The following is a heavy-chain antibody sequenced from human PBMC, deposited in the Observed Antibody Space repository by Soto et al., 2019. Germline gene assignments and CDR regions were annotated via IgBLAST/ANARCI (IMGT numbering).Heavy chain of an antibody. J-gene: IGHJ1*01. D-gene: IGHD6-19*01. CDR2: ISSGSSYI. CDR1: GFTFSNYG. Sequence: EVQLVESGGGLVKPGGSLRISCAASGFTFSNYGMNWVRQAPGKGLEWVSSISSGSSYIFYADSVKGRFTISRDNAENSLYLQMNSLTAEDSAVYYCARHPGSGWEYLQHWGQGTLVTVSS. CDR3: ARHPGSGWEYLQH. V-gene: IGHV3-21*02.